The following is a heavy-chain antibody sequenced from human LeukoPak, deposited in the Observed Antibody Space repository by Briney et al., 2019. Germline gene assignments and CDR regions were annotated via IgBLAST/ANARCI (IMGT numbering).Heavy chain of an antibody. CDR3: ARVRFLEWLYYFDY. D-gene: IGHD3-3*01. CDR1: GFTVSSNY. Sequence: GGSLRLSCAASGFTVSSNYMSWVRQAPGKGLEWVSVIYSGGSTYYADSVKGRFTISRDNSKSTLYLQMNSLRAEDTAVYYCARVRFLEWLYYFDYWGQGTLVTVSS. J-gene: IGHJ4*02. CDR2: IYSGGST. V-gene: IGHV3-66*02.